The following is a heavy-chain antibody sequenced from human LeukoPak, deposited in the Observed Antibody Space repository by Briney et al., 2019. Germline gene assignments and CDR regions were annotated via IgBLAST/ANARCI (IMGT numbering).Heavy chain of an antibody. CDR1: GCTFSNAW. CDR2: IKSKTDGGTI. Sequence: GGSLRLSCAASGCTFSNAWMSWVRQAPGKGLGWVGRIKSKTDGGTIDYAAPVKDRFTISRDDSKNTLFLEMNSLKTEDTAVYYCTAGVSRGDWGQGTLVTVSS. V-gene: IGHV3-15*01. D-gene: IGHD3-10*01. CDR3: TAGVSRGD. J-gene: IGHJ4*02.